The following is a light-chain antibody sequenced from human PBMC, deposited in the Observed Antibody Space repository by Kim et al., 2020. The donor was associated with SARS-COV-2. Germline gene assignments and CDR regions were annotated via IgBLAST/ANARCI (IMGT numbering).Light chain of an antibody. Sequence: PGERATLSCRASQSISRNLVWYQQKPGQAPRLLIYGASTRATGIPDRFSGSGSGTDFSLTISRLEPEDFAVYYCQVYGGSPPFVTIGQGTRLEIK. J-gene: IGKJ5*01. CDR2: GAS. CDR3: QVYGGSPPFVT. V-gene: IGKV3-20*01. CDR1: QSISRN.